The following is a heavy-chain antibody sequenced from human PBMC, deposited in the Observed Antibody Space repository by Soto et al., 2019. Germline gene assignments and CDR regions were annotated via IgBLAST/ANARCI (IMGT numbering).Heavy chain of an antibody. CDR3: ARGRYGDH. J-gene: IGHJ4*02. CDR1: GYAFTTYG. V-gene: IGHV1-18*01. D-gene: IGHD1-1*01. CDR2: ISAHNGNT. Sequence: QVHLVQSGAEVKKPGASVKVSCKGSGYAFTTYGITWVRQAPGQGLEWMGWISAHNGNTNYAQKLQGRVTVTRDSSTSTAYMELSSLGSDDTAVYYCARGRYGDHWGQGALFTVSS.